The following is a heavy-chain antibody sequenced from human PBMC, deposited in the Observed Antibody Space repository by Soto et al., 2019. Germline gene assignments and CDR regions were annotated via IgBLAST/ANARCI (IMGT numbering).Heavy chain of an antibody. CDR1: GASINNNDYY. CDR3: ARMSYFYDKWYFDL. D-gene: IGHD3-22*01. CDR2: VYYSGST. J-gene: IGHJ2*01. V-gene: IGHV4-30-4*01. Sequence: QLQESGPGLVMPSQTLSLTCTVSGASINNNDYYWSWIRPTPGNGLEWIGYVYYSGSTDYIPSLKRRLSMSIDKSQNQFTLKLNSVHAADTATYYCARMSYFYDKWYFDLWGRGTLVTFSS.